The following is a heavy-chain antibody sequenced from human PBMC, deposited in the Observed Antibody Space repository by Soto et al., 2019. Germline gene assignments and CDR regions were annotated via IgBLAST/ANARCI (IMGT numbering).Heavy chain of an antibody. CDR3: ARGPDSSTYYPDN. CDR2: IYYSGST. CDR1: GGSITSDGYY. J-gene: IGHJ4*02. Sequence: SETLSLTCTVSGGSITSDGYYWSWIRQHPGKGLEWIGYIYYSGSTYYNPSLKSRVTISVDTSKNQFSLKLTSVTAADTAVYYCARGPDSSTYYPDNWGQGTLVTVSS. D-gene: IGHD3-22*01. V-gene: IGHV4-31*03.